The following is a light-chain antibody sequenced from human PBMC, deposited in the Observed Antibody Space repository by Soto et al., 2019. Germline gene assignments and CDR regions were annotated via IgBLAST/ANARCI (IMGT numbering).Light chain of an antibody. CDR3: SSYTSISTQV. CDR1: SSDVGAYNF. V-gene: IGLV2-14*01. J-gene: IGLJ2*01. CDR2: EVS. Sequence: QSALTQPASLSGSPGQSITISCSGTSSDVGAYNFVSWYQQHPGKAPKLIIFEVSNRPSGLSNRFSGSKSGNVASLTISGLRAEDDAHYYCSSYTSISTQVFGGGTKVTVL.